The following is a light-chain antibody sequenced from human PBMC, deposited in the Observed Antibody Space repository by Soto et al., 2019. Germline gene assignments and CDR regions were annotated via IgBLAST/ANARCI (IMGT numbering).Light chain of an antibody. Sequence: QSVLTQPASVSGSPGQSITISCTGTSSDVGSYNLVSWYQQLPGKAPKLIIYEVSKRPSGVSNRFSCSKSGNTASLTISGLQAEDEADYYCCSWAGSNTFYFFGTGTKLTVL. J-gene: IGLJ1*01. CDR1: SSDVGSYNL. V-gene: IGLV2-23*02. CDR2: EVS. CDR3: CSWAGSNTFYF.